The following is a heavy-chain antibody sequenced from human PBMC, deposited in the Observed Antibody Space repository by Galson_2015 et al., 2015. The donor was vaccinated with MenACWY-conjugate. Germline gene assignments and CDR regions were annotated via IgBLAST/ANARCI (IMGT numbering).Heavy chain of an antibody. CDR3: ARYNYVYYFDY. J-gene: IGHJ4*02. Sequence: SLRLSCAASGFTFSSYDIHWVRQAPGRGLEWVAVMSHGGGFKFYADSVEGRFAISRDSSRNTLYLQMNGLRAEDTAVYYCARYNYVYYFDYWGQGTLVTVSS. V-gene: IGHV3-30*03. CDR2: MSHGGGFK. D-gene: IGHD3-10*02. CDR1: GFTFSSYD.